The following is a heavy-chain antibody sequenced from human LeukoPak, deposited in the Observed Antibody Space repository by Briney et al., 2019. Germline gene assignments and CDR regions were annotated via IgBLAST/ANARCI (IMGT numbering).Heavy chain of an antibody. Sequence: PGGSLRLSCAASGFTFSSYWMHWVRQAPGKGLVWVSRIKSDVSTRYADSVKGRFTVSRDNAKNTVSLQMNSLRAEDTGVYYCARAPSEIGGYYPEYFRHWGQGTLVIVSS. CDR3: ARAPSEIGGYYPEYFRH. D-gene: IGHD3-22*01. V-gene: IGHV3-74*01. CDR1: GFTFSSYW. CDR2: IKSDVST. J-gene: IGHJ1*01.